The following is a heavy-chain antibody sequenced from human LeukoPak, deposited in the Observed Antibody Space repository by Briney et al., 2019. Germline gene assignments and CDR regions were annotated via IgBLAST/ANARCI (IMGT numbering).Heavy chain of an antibody. D-gene: IGHD2-2*01. CDR3: AKEQTSSGFFDD. Sequence: PGGSLRLSCAASGFTFNNYAMSWVRQAPGKGLEWVSAISGSGTRTYYADSVKGRFTISRDNSKNTLYLQMNSLRAEDRAVYYCAKEQTSSGFFDDWGQGTLVTVSS. J-gene: IGHJ4*02. CDR2: ISGSGTRT. V-gene: IGHV3-23*01. CDR1: GFTFNNYA.